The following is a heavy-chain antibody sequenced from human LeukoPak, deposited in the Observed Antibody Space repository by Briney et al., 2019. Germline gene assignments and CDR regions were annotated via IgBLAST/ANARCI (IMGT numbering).Heavy chain of an antibody. CDR2: INHSGST. CDR3: ARESSSWPYYFDY. V-gene: IGHV4-34*01. D-gene: IGHD6-13*01. Sequence: PSETLSLTCVVYGGSFSGYYWSWIRQPPGKGLEWIGEINHSGSTNYNPSLKSRVTISVDTSKNQFSLKLSSVTAADTAVYYCARESSSWPYYFDYWGQGTLVTVSS. J-gene: IGHJ4*02. CDR1: GGSFSGYY.